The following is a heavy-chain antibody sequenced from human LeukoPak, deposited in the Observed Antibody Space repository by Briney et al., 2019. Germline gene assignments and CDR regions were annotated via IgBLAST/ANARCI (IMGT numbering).Heavy chain of an antibody. CDR1: GFTFSSYV. CDR2: INQDGSEK. Sequence: PGGSLRLSCAASGFTFSSYVMSWVRQAPGKGLEWVASINQDGSEKYYLDSVKGRFTISSDDAKNSLYLHLNSVRAEDTAVYYCTGRAFEVWGHGTVVIVSS. V-gene: IGHV3-7*01. CDR3: TGRAFEV. J-gene: IGHJ3*01.